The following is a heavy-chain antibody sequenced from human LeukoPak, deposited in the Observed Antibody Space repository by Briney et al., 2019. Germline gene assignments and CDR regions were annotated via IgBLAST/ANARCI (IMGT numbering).Heavy chain of an antibody. Sequence: SETLSLTCTVSGGSISSYYWSWIRQPPGKGLEWIGYIYYSGSTNYNPSLKSRVTISVDTSKNQFSLKLSSVTAADTAVYYCARDKGKAVAGPRFDYWAREPWSPSPQ. CDR3: ARDKGKAVAGPRFDY. J-gene: IGHJ4*02. CDR1: GGSISSYY. V-gene: IGHV4-59*01. CDR2: IYYSGST. D-gene: IGHD6-19*01.